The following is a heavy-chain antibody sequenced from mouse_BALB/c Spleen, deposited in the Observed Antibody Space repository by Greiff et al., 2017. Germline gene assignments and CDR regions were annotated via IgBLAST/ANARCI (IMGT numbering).Heavy chain of an antibody. V-gene: IGHV5-17*02. D-gene: IGHD2-10*02. Sequence: EVQGVESGGGLVQPGGSRKLSCAASGFTFSSFGMHWVRQAPEKGLEWVAYISSGSSTIYYADTVKGRFTISRDNPKNTLFLQMTSLRSEDTAMYYCARSKYGNYPYYYAMDYWGQGTSVTVSS. CDR2: ISSGSSTI. CDR1: GFTFSSFG. J-gene: IGHJ4*01. CDR3: ARSKYGNYPYYYAMDY.